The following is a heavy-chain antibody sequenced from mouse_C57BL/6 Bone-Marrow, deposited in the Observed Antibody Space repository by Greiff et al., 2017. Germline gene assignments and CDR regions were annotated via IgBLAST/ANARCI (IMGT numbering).Heavy chain of an antibody. Sequence: VQLHQTGAELVRPGASVKLSCTASGFNIKDDYMHWVKQRPEQGLEWIGWIDPENGDTEYASKFQGKDTITADTSCNTTYLQLSSLKSEDTAVYYCTCYGNYLYAKDYWGQGTAVTDSA. CDR1: GFNIKDDY. V-gene: IGHV14-4*01. D-gene: IGHD2-1*01. CDR2: IDPENGDT. J-gene: IGHJ4*01. CDR3: TCYGNYLYAKDY.